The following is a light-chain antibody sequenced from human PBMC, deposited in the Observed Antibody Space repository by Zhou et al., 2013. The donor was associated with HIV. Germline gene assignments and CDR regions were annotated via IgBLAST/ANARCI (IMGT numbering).Light chain of an antibody. V-gene: IGKV1-27*01. Sequence: DIQMTQSPSSLSASVRDRVTITCRASQGISRALAWYQQKPGKAPKLLIYAASTLHSGVPSRFSGSGSGTDFALTITSLEPEDAATYYCQKYDSGSRTFGQGTKGGD. CDR2: AAS. CDR1: QGISRA. CDR3: QKYDSGSRT. J-gene: IGKJ1*01.